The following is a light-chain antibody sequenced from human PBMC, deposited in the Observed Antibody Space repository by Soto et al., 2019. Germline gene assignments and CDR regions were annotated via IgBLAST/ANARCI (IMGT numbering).Light chain of an antibody. CDR2: AAS. Sequence: DIQMTQSPSSLSASVGDRVTITCRASQSISTYLNWYQQKPGKAPKVLIYAASSLHSGVPSRFRGSGPGTNFTLTISSPQPEDFATYSCQQRTDAPYTSGQGNKVEI. CDR1: QSISTY. V-gene: IGKV1-39*01. CDR3: QQRTDAPYT. J-gene: IGKJ2*01.